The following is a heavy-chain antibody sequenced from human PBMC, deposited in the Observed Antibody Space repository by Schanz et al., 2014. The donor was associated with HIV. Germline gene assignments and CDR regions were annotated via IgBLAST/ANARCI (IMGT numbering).Heavy chain of an antibody. CDR2: INWNGDTT. J-gene: IGHJ4*02. CDR1: GASFSGSY. D-gene: IGHD2-21*01. CDR3: TREGNYYGGSVPGH. Sequence: VQLQQWGAGLLKPSETLSLTCAFYGASFSGSYWSWVRQAPGKGLEWVAVINWNGDTTYYADSVKGRFTISRDNSNNVLFLHMPTLRAEDTATYYCTREGNYYGGSVPGHWGQGALVSVSS. V-gene: IGHV3-23*01.